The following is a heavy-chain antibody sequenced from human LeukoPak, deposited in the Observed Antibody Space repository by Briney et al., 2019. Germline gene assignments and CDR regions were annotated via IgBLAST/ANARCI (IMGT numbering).Heavy chain of an antibody. CDR2: IYYSGPT. CDR1: GGSISGYY. CDR3: ARAGLPAADRQRYYMDV. Sequence: SETLSLTCTVSGGSISGYYWSWIRQPPGKGLEWIGYIYYSGPTKYSPSLTSRVTISVDTSKNQFSLKLNSVTAADTAVYYCARAGLPAADRQRYYMDVWGKGTTVTVSS. V-gene: IGHV4-59*12. J-gene: IGHJ6*03. D-gene: IGHD2-2*01.